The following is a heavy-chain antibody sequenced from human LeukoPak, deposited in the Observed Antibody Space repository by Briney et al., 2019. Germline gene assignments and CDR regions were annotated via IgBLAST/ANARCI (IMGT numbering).Heavy chain of an antibody. Sequence: PGGSLRLSCAPSGSTFSSYATSWVRQAPEKGLEWVSAISGSGGSTYYADSVKGRFTISRDNSKNTLYLQMISLTAEDTAVYYCAKDQGNSGYHDYWGQGTLVTVSS. CDR1: GSTFSSYA. J-gene: IGHJ4*02. CDR2: ISGSGGST. D-gene: IGHD3-22*01. V-gene: IGHV3-23*01. CDR3: AKDQGNSGYHDY.